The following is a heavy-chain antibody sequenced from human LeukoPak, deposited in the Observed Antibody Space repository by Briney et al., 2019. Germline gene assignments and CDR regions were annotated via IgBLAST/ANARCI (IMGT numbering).Heavy chain of an antibody. CDR1: GFTFSSYS. Sequence: PGGSLRLSCAASGFTFSSYSMNWVRQAPGKGLEWVSSISSSSDYIYYADSVKGRFTISRDNAKNSLYLQMNSLRAEDTAVYYCASKVQLFNWFDPWGQGTLVTVSS. D-gene: IGHD1-1*01. CDR2: ISSSSDYI. J-gene: IGHJ5*02. CDR3: ASKVQLFNWFDP. V-gene: IGHV3-21*01.